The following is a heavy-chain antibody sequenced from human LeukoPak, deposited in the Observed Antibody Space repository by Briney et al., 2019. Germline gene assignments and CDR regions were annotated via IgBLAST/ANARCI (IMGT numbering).Heavy chain of an antibody. CDR3: ATGSDFYYDS. D-gene: IGHD1-26*01. J-gene: IGHJ5*01. V-gene: IGHV3-30-3*01. CDR2: IPHDGSSA. Sequence: GRSLRLSCIASGFTFTRNCMHWVRQPPGKGLEWVAAIPHDGSSALYADSVKGRFIISRDNSKNTQYLQMNSLRIEDSAVYYCATGSDFYYDSWGQGILVTVSS. CDR1: GFTFTRNC.